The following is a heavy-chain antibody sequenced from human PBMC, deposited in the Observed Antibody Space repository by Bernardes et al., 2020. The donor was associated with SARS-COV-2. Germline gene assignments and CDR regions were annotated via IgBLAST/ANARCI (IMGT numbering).Heavy chain of an antibody. CDR3: SRQLMGDLIFAY. CDR1: GVPISSYY. V-gene: IGHV4-59*01. J-gene: IGHJ4*01. D-gene: IGHD1-26*01. CDR2: IYYSGST. Sequence: SETLSLTCTVSGVPISSYYLSWIRQPPGKGLEWIAYIYYSGSTNYNPSLKSRVTISVDTTKNQFSLKLISVTAADTAVYYCSRQLMGDLIFAYWGHGTLVTVSS.